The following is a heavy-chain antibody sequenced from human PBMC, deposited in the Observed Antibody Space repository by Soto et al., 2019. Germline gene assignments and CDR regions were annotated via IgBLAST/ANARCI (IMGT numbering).Heavy chain of an antibody. CDR1: GFTFSSYS. D-gene: IGHD2-8*02. J-gene: IGHJ2*01. CDR2: ISSSSSYI. V-gene: IGHV3-21*01. Sequence: EVQLVESGGGLVKPGGSLRLSCAASGFTFSSYSMNWVRQAPGKGLEWVSSISSSSSYIYYADSVKGRFTISRDNAKNSLYLQMNSLRAEDTAVYYCARDQLLGTRYFDLWGRGTLVTVSS. CDR3: ARDQLLGTRYFDL.